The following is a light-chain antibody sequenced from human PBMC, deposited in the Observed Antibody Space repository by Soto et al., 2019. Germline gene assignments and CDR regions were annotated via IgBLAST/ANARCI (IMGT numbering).Light chain of an antibody. V-gene: IGLV2-14*03. J-gene: IGLJ2*01. Sequence: SALTQPASVSGSPGQSITISCTGTSSDIGAYNFVSWYQQHPGKAPKLMLYDVNIRPSGVSNRFSGSKSGNTASLTISGLQAEDEAAYYCTSWTTSTTMIFGGGTKVTVL. CDR3: TSWTTSTTMI. CDR1: SSDIGAYNF. CDR2: DVN.